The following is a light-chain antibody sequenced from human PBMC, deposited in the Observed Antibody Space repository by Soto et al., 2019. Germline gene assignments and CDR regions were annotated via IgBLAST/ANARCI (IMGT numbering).Light chain of an antibody. CDR3: CSYTSGTSV. V-gene: IGLV1-40*01. CDR2: GYT. CDR1: SSNIGAHYD. Sequence: QSVLTQPPSVSGAPGQRVTISCTGSSSNIGAHYDVHWYQQLPGTAPKLLIYGYTHRPSGVPDRFSGSKSGTSASLAITGLQAEDEADYYCCSYTSGTSVFGTGTKVTVL. J-gene: IGLJ1*01.